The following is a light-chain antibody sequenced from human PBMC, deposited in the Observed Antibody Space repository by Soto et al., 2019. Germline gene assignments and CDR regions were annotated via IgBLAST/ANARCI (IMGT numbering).Light chain of an antibody. J-gene: IGLJ1*01. V-gene: IGLV2-8*01. CDR2: EVT. Sequence: QSVLTQPPSASGSPGQSVTISCTGTSGDVGGYYYVSWYQHHPGKVPKLIIYEVTKRPSGVPDRFSGSKSGNTASLTVSGLQAEDEAAYYCMSYVGSNIFVLGNGTKVTVL. CDR3: MSYVGSNIFV. CDR1: SGDVGGYYY.